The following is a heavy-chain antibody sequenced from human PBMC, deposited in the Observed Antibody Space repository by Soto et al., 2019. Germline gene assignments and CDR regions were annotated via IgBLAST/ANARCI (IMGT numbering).Heavy chain of an antibody. V-gene: IGHV6-1*01. CDR3: ARDPEALITGTTGRYYYGMDV. J-gene: IGHJ6*02. Sequence: SQTLSLTCAISGDSVSSNSAAWNWIRQSPSRGLEWLGRTYYRSKWYNDYAVSVKSRITINPDTSKNQFSLQLNSVTPEDTAVYYCARDPEALITGTTGRYYYGMDVWGQGTTVTVSS. D-gene: IGHD1-7*01. CDR2: TYYRSKWYN. CDR1: GDSVSSNSAA.